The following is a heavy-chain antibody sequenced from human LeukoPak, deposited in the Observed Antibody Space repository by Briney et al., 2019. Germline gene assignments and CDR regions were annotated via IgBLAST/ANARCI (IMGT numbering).Heavy chain of an antibody. CDR2: IKRKGDDGTI. CDR1: GFTFSNAW. D-gene: IGHD3/OR15-3a*01. Sequence: GGSLRLSCAASGFTFSNAWMSWVRQAPGKGVGWVGRIKRKGDDGTIDYAAPVTGRLTISRDDSKNTLYLQMNSLKSEDTAVYYCTAGTGRSDFDYWGQGTLVTVSS. J-gene: IGHJ4*02. V-gene: IGHV3-15*01. CDR3: TAGTGRSDFDY.